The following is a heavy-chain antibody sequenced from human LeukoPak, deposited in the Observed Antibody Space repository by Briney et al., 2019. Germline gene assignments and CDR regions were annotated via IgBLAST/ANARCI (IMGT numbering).Heavy chain of an antibody. J-gene: IGHJ6*02. CDR2: VYHNGTP. Sequence: KPSETLSLTCAVPVGSISSGNWWSWVRQSPGKGLEWIGEVYHNGTPNYNPSLKSRVTISADTFKKHFSLKLTSVTAADTAVYYCATAPILRGEAGEQYKYGMDVWGQGTTVIVSS. CDR3: ATAPILRGEAGEQYKYGMDV. D-gene: IGHD1-1*01. CDR1: VGSISSGNW. V-gene: IGHV4-4*02.